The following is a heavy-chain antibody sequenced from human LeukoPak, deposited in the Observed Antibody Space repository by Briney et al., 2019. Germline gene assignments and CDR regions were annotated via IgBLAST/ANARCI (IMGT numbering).Heavy chain of an antibody. CDR2: IYAGGST. Sequence: PGGSLRLSCAASGFTFSSNYMSWVRQAPGKGLEWVSVIYAGGSTYYADSVKGRFTISRDNSKNTLYLQMNRMRAEDTAVYYCARDSGYYYMDVWGKGTTVTVSS. V-gene: IGHV3-53*01. CDR1: GFTFSSNY. J-gene: IGHJ6*03. CDR3: ARDSGYYYMDV. D-gene: IGHD3-10*01.